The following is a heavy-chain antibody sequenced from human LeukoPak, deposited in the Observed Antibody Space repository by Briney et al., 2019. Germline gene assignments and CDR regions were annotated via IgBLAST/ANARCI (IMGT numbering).Heavy chain of an antibody. V-gene: IGHV3-21*01. CDR1: GFTFSTYT. CDR3: AREGYYSGMDV. Sequence: MTGGSLRLSCAASGFTFSTYTMSWVRQAPGKGLERVSSISSSGTYIFYADSVKGRFTISRDNAKNSLYLQMNSLRAEDTAVYYCAREGYYSGMDVWGQGTTVTVSS. CDR2: ISSSGTYI. J-gene: IGHJ6*02.